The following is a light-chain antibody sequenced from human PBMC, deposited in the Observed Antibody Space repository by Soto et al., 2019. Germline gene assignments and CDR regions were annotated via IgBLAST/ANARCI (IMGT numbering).Light chain of an antibody. Sequence: QSVLTQPPSVSAAPGQRVTISCSGSSSNIGSNYVSWYQQLPGTAPKLLIYSNNQRPSGVPDRFSGSKSGTSASLAISGLRSEDEADYYCAAWDDSLLWVFGGGTQLTVL. J-gene: IGLJ3*02. CDR1: SSNIGSNY. CDR3: AAWDDSLLWV. CDR2: SNN. V-gene: IGLV1-47*02.